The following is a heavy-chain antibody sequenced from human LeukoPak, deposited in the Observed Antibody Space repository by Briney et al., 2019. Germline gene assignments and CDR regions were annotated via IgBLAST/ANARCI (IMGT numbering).Heavy chain of an antibody. CDR1: GFTFDDYA. CDR2: ISSNGGNT. D-gene: IGHD6-13*01. J-gene: IGHJ4*02. Sequence: GGSLRLSCAASGFTFDDYAMHWVRQAPGKGLEFVSAISSNGGNTYYADSFKGRFTISRDNSKNTLYLQMGSLRADDMAVYYCARGRVQQLTPLNYFDYWGQGTLVTVSS. V-gene: IGHV3-64*02. CDR3: ARGRVQQLTPLNYFDY.